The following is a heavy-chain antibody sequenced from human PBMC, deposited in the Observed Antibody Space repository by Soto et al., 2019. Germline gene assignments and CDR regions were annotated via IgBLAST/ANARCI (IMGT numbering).Heavy chain of an antibody. D-gene: IGHD2-15*01. CDR1: GYTFTSYA. J-gene: IGHJ4*02. V-gene: IGHV1-3*05. CDR2: INAGNGNT. Sequence: QVQLVQSGAEEKKPGASVKVSCKASGYTFTSYAMHWVRQAPGQRLEWMGWINAGNGNTKYSQKFQGRVTITRDTSARTAYMELSSLRSEATAVYYCARGTVVTHFDYWGQGALVTVSS. CDR3: ARGTVVTHFDY.